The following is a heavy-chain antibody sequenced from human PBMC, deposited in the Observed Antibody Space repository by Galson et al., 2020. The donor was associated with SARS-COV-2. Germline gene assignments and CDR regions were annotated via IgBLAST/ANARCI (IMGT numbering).Heavy chain of an antibody. J-gene: IGHJ5*02. CDR2: INGDGSST. Sequence: TGGSLRLSCAASGFTFTNYWMHWVRQAPGKGLVWVSRINGDGSSTSYADSVKGRFTISRDNAKNTLYVQMNSLRAEDTAVYYCASDFTTLGASWGQGTLVTVSS. CDR3: ASDFTTLGAS. V-gene: IGHV3-74*01. CDR1: GFTFTNYW. D-gene: IGHD3-16*01.